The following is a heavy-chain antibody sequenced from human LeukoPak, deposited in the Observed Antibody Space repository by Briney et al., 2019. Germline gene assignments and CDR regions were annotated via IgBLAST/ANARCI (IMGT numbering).Heavy chain of an antibody. Sequence: ASVKVSCKASGGTFTRHPVSWVRQAPGQGLEWMGGIMTIFDSPNYAQKFQGRVTITADESTSTTYMELSSLRSDDTAVYYCARVDVMETATYCFDPWGQGTLVTVSS. D-gene: IGHD2-15*01. CDR2: IMTIFDSP. J-gene: IGHJ5*02. CDR1: GGTFTRHP. V-gene: IGHV1-69*13. CDR3: ARVDVMETATYCFDP.